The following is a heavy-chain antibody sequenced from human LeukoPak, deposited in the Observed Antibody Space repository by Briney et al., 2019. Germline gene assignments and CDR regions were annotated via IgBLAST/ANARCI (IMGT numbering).Heavy chain of an antibody. Sequence: ASVKVSCKASGYTFTSYYMHWVRQAPGQGLEWMGIINPSGGSTSYAQKFQGRVTMTEDTSTDTAYMELSSLRSEDTAVYYCATGVKGYSSSWYEGDYWGQGTLVTVSS. CDR3: ATGVKGYSSSWYEGDY. D-gene: IGHD6-13*01. CDR2: INPSGGST. CDR1: GYTFTSYY. J-gene: IGHJ4*02. V-gene: IGHV1-46*01.